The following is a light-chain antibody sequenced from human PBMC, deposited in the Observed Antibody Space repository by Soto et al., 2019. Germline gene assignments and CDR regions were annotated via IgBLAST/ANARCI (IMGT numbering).Light chain of an antibody. CDR1: SSDVGGYNY. J-gene: IGLJ1*01. CDR2: EVS. V-gene: IGLV2-14*01. CDR3: SSYTSSSPYV. Sequence: QSVLTPPASVSGSPGQSITISCTGTSSDVGGYNYVSWYQQHPGKAPKLMIYEVSNRPSGVSNRFSGSKSGNTASLTISGLQAEDEADYYCSSYTSSSPYVLGTGTRAPS.